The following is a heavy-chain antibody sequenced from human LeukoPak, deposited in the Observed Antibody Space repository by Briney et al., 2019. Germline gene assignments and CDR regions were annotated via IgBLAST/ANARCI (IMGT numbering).Heavy chain of an antibody. J-gene: IGHJ3*02. V-gene: IGHV1-69*13. CDR2: IIPIFGTA. CDR3: ASPAVTAPGAFDI. Sequence: ASVKVSCKASGGTFSSYAISWVRQAPGQGLEWMGGIIPIFGTANYAQKFQGRVTITADESTSTAYMELSSLRSEDTAVYYCASPAVTAPGAFDIWGQGTMVTVSS. D-gene: IGHD2-21*02. CDR1: GGTFSSYA.